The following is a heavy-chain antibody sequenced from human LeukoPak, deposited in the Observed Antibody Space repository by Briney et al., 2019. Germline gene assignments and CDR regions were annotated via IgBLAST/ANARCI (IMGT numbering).Heavy chain of an antibody. J-gene: IGHJ4*02. V-gene: IGHV4-39*01. CDR1: GGSISSSSYY. CDR2: IYYSGST. Sequence: SETLSLTCTVSGGSISSSSYYWGWIRQPPGKGLEWIGSIYYSGSTYYNPSLKSRVTMSVDTSKNQFSLKLSSVTAADTAVYYCARLGAFVYWGQGTLVTVSS. CDR3: ARLGAFVY. D-gene: IGHD3-16*01.